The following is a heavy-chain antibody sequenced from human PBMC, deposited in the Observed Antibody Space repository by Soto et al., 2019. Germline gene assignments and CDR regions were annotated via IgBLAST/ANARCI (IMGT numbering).Heavy chain of an antibody. V-gene: IGHV3-74*01. CDR2: VKGDEITA. CDR3: XXXXXXXXXHDY. Sequence: DVQLVESGGGSVQPGGSLRLSCVASGFTFSRYWVHWVRQAPGKGLVWVSRVKGDEITATYADSVEGRFTISRDNAKXXXXXXXXXXXXXXXXXXXXXXXXXXXXXHDYWGQGTLVTVSS. CDR1: GFTFSRYW. J-gene: IGHJ4*02.